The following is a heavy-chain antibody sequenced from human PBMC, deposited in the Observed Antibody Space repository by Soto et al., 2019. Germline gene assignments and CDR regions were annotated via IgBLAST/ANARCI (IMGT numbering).Heavy chain of an antibody. CDR3: AKLVIGYCSGKTCDDY. CDR1: GFTFSYG. V-gene: IGHV3-30*18. D-gene: IGHD2-15*01. CDR2: ISYDSSNK. Sequence: VQLLESGGGLIQPGGSLRLSCAASGFTFSYGIHWLRQAPGKGLEWVAYISYDSSNKFYGDSVKGRFTISRDNSKNTQCLQMNSLRAEDTDVYYCAKLVIGYCSGKTCDDYWGQGTLVAVSS. J-gene: IGHJ4*02.